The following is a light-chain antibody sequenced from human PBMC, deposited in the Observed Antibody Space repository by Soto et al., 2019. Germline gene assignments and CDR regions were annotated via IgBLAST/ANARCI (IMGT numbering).Light chain of an antibody. CDR1: QRSSRW. V-gene: IGKV1-5*01. CDR2: DAS. J-gene: IGKJ1*01. CDR3: QQDNSYSWT. Sequence: DIQMTQSPSTLSASGGDRVTITCRASQRSSRWLARYQQKPGKATKLLIYDASSLESGVPSRFSVSGSRTEFPLTITSLQPDDFATYYCQQDNSYSWTFGQGTKVELK.